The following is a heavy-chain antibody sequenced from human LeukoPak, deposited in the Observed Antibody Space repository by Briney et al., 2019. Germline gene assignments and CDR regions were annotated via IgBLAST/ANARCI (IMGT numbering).Heavy chain of an antibody. CDR1: GYTFTGYY. CDR3: ARGPPNYDILTGYYFDY. J-gene: IGHJ4*02. D-gene: IGHD3-9*01. V-gene: IGHV1-2*02. Sequence: ASVKVSCKASGYTFTGYYMHWVRQAPGQGLEWMGWINPNSGGTNYAQKFQGRVTTTRDTSTSTAYMELSRLRSDDTAVYYCARGPPNYDILTGYYFDYWGQGTLVTVSS. CDR2: INPNSGGT.